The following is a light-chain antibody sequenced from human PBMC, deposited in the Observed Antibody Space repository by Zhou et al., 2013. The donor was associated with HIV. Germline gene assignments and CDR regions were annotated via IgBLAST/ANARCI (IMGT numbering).Light chain of an antibody. CDR3: QQYNNWWT. V-gene: IGKV3-20*01. CDR2: GAS. J-gene: IGKJ1*01. CDR1: QSLSSSY. Sequence: EIVLTQSPGTLSLSPGERATLSCRASQSLSSSYLAWYQQKPGQAPRLLIYGASSRATGIPDRFSGSGSGTEFTLTISSMQSEDFAVYYCQQYNNWWTFGQGTKVEIK.